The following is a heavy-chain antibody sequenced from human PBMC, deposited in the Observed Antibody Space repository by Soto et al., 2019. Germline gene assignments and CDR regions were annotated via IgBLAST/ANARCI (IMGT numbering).Heavy chain of an antibody. CDR1: GGSFSGYY. D-gene: IGHD3-3*01. CDR3: ARGPSEERITIFGVVITYFDY. Sequence: SETLSLTCAVSGGSFSGYYWSWIRQPPGKGLEWIGEINHSGSTNYNPSLKSRVTISVDTSKNQFSLKLSSVTAADTAVYYCARGPSEERITIFGVVITYFDYWGQGTLVTSPQ. V-gene: IGHV4-34*01. J-gene: IGHJ4*02. CDR2: INHSGST.